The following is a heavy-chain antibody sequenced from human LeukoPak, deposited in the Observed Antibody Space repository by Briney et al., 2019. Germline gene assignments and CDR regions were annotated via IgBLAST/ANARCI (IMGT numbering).Heavy chain of an antibody. CDR3: ARDPGEGYHGGNSSGNP. Sequence: PGRSLRLSCAASGFTFTNYGMHWVRQAPGKGLEWVALVWYDGSSKYYADSVKDRFTISRDNSKNTLYLQMNSLRAEDTAVYYCARDPGEGYHGGNSSGNPWGQGTLVTVSS. D-gene: IGHD4-23*01. J-gene: IGHJ5*02. V-gene: IGHV3-33*01. CDR1: GFTFTNYG. CDR2: VWYDGSSK.